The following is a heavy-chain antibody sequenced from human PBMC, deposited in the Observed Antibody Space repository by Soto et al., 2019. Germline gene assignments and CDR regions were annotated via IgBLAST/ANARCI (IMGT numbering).Heavy chain of an antibody. CDR2: INPNSGGT. J-gene: IGHJ5*02. V-gene: IGHV1-2*02. CDR3: ARGEKYSSGWYGWFDP. CDR1: GSTFTGYY. D-gene: IGHD6-19*01. Sequence: ASVKVSCKASGSTFTGYYMHWVRQAPGQGLEWMGWINPNSGGTNYAQKFQGRVTMTRDTSISTAYMELSRLRSDDTAVYYCARGEKYSSGWYGWFDPWGQGTLVTVSS.